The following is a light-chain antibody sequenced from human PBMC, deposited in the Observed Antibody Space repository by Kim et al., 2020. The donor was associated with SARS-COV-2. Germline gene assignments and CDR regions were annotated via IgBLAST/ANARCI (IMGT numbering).Light chain of an antibody. J-gene: IGKJ2*01. CDR1: QSVSSSY. V-gene: IGKV3-20*01. Sequence: LSPGERATLSCRASQSVSSSYLAWYQQKPGQAPRLLIYGSSSRATGIPDRFSGSGSGTDFTLTISRLEPEDFAVYYCQQYGSSPYTFGQGTKLEI. CDR2: GSS. CDR3: QQYGSSPYT.